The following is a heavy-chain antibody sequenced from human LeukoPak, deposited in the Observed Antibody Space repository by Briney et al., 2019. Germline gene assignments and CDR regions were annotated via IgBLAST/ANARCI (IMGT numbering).Heavy chain of an antibody. CDR1: GGSISRHY. CDR3: ARVTVKWNDVTWFDP. V-gene: IGHV4-59*11. D-gene: IGHD1-1*01. CDR2: IHYSGST. J-gene: IGHJ5*02. Sequence: PSETLSLTCTVSGGSISRHYWSWIRQPPGKGLEWIGNIHYSGSTNYNPSLKSRVTISVDTSKDQFTLKLNSVTAADTAVYYCARVTVKWNDVTWFDPWGQGILVTVSS.